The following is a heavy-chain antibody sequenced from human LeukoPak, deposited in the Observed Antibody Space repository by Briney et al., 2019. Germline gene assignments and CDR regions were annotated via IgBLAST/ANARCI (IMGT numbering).Heavy chain of an antibody. D-gene: IGHD4-17*01. CDR2: IHTSGDT. CDR1: ALTGSHNY. CDR3: IVFGDSNH. Sequence: PGGSLRLSCAASALTGSHNYVSWVRQAPGPGLEWVSAIHTSGDTCYADSVKGRFTISRDTSKNTQYLQINSLRVEDTAGYYCIVFGDSNHWGQGTLVTVSS. J-gene: IGHJ5*02. V-gene: IGHV3-53*01.